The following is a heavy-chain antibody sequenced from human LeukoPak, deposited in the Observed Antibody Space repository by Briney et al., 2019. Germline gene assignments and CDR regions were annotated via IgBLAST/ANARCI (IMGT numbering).Heavy chain of an antibody. CDR1: GGSLSSSSYY. D-gene: IGHD6-13*01. Sequence: PSETLSLTCTVSGGSLSSSSYYWGWIRQPPGKGLEWIGYIYYSGSTNYNPSLKSRVTISVDTSKNQFSLKLSSVTAADTAVYYCARGLMMAVAGRGEFHYWGQGTLVTVSS. J-gene: IGHJ4*02. CDR3: ARGLMMAVAGRGEFHY. V-gene: IGHV4-61*01. CDR2: IYYSGST.